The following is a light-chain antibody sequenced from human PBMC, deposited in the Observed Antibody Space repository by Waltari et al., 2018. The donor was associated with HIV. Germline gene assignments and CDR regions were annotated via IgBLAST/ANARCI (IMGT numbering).Light chain of an antibody. CDR1: QRLLKSNGYMY. J-gene: IGKJ4*01. CDR3: MQALESPLT. Sequence: DIVMTQSPLSLSVTPGEPVSISCRSSQRLLKSNGYMYLDWYLQKPGQSPQLLIYLGSNRASGVPDRFSGSGSATDFTLKISRVEAEDAGIYYCMQALESPLTFGGGTRVEIK. CDR2: LGS. V-gene: IGKV2-28*01.